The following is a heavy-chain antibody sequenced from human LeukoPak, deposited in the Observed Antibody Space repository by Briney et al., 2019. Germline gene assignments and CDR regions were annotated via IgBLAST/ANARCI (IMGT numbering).Heavy chain of an antibody. CDR3: AQGRLVGEVYFDY. V-gene: IGHV1-2*02. CDR1: GGTFSSYA. Sequence: GASVKVSCKASGGTFSSYAISWVRQAPGQGLEWMGWINPNSGGTNYAQKFQGRVTMTRDTSISTAYMELSRLRSDDTAVYYCAQGRLVGEVYFDYWGQGTLVTVSS. CDR2: INPNSGGT. J-gene: IGHJ4*02. D-gene: IGHD6-19*01.